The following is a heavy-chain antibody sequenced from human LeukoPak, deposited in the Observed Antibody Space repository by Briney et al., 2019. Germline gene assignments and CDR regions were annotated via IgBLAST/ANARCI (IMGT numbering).Heavy chain of an antibody. D-gene: IGHD3-3*01. CDR1: GYSISSGYY. V-gene: IGHV4-38-2*01. CDR2: IYHSGST. Sequence: PSETLSLTCAVSGYSISSGYYWGWIRQPPGKGLEWIGSIYHSGSTYYNPSLKSRVTISVDTSKNQFSLKLSSVTAADTAVYYCARLSFLGVAHPSYWGQGTLATVSS. J-gene: IGHJ4*02. CDR3: ARLSFLGVAHPSY.